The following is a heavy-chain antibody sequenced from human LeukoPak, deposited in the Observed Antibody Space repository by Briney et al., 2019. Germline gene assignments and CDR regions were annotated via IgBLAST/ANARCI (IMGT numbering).Heavy chain of an antibody. CDR2: IHAGNGNT. Sequence: ASVKVSCKASGYTFANYVMHWVRQAPGQRLEWMGWIHAGNGNTKSSQKFQGRITISRDTSASTVYMEMSSLRCEDTAVYYCAREIDRDDYNRFFDYWGQGTLVTVSS. J-gene: IGHJ4*02. CDR3: AREIDRDDYNRFFDY. D-gene: IGHD5-24*01. V-gene: IGHV1-3*01. CDR1: GYTFANYV.